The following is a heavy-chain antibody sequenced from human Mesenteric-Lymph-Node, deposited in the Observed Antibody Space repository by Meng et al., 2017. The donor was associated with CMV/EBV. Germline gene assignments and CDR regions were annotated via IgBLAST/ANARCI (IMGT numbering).Heavy chain of an antibody. J-gene: IGHJ6*02. CDR3: ARGGDCGGDCYYYYYYGMDV. CDR2: IYSCGST. CDR1: GFTVSSNY. V-gene: IGHV3-66*03. Sequence: GESLKISCAASGFTVSSNYMSWVRQAPGKGLEWVSVIYSCGSTYYADSVKGRFTISRDNSKNTLYLQMNSLRAEDTAVYYCARGGDCGGDCYYYYYYGMDVWGQGTTVTVSS. D-gene: IGHD2-21*01.